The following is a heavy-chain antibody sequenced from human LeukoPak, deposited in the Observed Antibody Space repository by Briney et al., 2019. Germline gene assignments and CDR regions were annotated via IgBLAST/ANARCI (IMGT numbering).Heavy chain of an antibody. CDR1: GFSFSDYA. V-gene: IGHV3-30*02. J-gene: IGHJ3*02. D-gene: IGHD3-9*01. Sequence: GGSLRLSCAASGFSFSDYAIYWVRQTPGKGLEWVAFIRYGGSNKYYADSVKGRFTISRDNSKNTLYLQMNSLRAEDTAVYYCAKEYDSLTGYSAFDIWGQGTMVTVSS. CDR2: IRYGGSNK. CDR3: AKEYDSLTGYSAFDI.